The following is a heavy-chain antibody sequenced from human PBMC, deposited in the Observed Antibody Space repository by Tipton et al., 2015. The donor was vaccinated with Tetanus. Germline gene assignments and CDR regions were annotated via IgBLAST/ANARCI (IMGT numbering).Heavy chain of an antibody. CDR3: ARNVYTVTNDAFDI. D-gene: IGHD4-11*01. CDR1: GGSLGSDGYS. CDR2: IHHSGLA. Sequence: TLSLTCDVSGGSLGSDGYSWGWIRQPPGKGLEWIAFIHHSGLAFSKPSLKSRVSISIDTSQNQFSLRLTSVTAADTAVYFCARNVYTVTNDAFDIWGHGTLVNVSS. V-gene: IGHV4-30-2*05. J-gene: IGHJ3*02.